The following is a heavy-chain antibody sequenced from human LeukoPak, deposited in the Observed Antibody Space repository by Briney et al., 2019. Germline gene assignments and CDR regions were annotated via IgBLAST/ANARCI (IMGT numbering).Heavy chain of an antibody. D-gene: IGHD3-10*01. CDR2: IYTSGST. V-gene: IGHV4-4*07. CDR3: ARARLSPSYYYGSGSYGYYMDV. J-gene: IGHJ6*03. CDR1: GGSISSYY. Sequence: SETLSLTCTVSGGSISSYYWSWIRQPAGKGLEWIGRIYTSGSTNYNPSLKSRVTMSVDTSKNQFSLKLSSVTAADTAVYYCARARLSPSYYYGSGSYGYYMDVWGKGTTVTVSS.